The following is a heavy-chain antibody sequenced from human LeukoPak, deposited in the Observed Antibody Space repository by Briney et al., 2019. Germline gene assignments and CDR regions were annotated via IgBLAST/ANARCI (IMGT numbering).Heavy chain of an antibody. V-gene: IGHV3-20*04. Sequence: GGSLRLSCAASGFTFDDYGMSWVRQAPGKGLEWGSGFNWNGGSKGYADSLKGRLTISGANAKKCLYLQMNSLRAEDTALYYCASSITMIVVADDAFDIWGQGTMVTASS. D-gene: IGHD3-22*01. CDR2: FNWNGGSK. CDR1: GFTFDDYG. J-gene: IGHJ3*02. CDR3: ASSITMIVVADDAFDI.